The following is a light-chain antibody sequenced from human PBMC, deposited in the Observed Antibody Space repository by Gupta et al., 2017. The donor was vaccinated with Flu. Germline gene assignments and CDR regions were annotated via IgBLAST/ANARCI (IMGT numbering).Light chain of an antibody. CDR2: DVS. CDR3: QMWDRIREHRV. V-gene: IGLV3-21*02. CDR1: NIGNED. J-gene: IGLJ2*01. Sequence: YVLTHPPSVSVAPGQTATIICGGNNIGNEDVHWYRQRPGQAPVLIVYDVSDRPSGISDRFAGSNSGNTATRTITRVEAGDEADDDCQMWDRIREHRVFGGGTRMTVL.